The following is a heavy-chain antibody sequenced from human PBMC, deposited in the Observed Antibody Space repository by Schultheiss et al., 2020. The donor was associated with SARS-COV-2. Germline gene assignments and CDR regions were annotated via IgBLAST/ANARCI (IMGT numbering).Heavy chain of an antibody. CDR2: ISAYNGNT. J-gene: IGHJ6*03. D-gene: IGHD3-3*01. V-gene: IGHV1-18*01. CDR1: GYTFTSYG. CDR3: ARDGARRDDFWSGYYLNYYYYYMDV. Sequence: ASVKVSCKASGYTFTSYGISWVRQAPGQGLEWMGWISAYNGNTNYAQKLQGRVTMTTDTSTSTAYMELRSLRSDDTAVYYCARDGARRDDFWSGYYLNYYYYYMDVWGKGTTVTVSS.